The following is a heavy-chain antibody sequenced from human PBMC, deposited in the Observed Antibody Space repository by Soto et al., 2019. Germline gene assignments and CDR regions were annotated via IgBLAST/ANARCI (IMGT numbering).Heavy chain of an antibody. Sequence: QLQLQESGPGLVKPSETLSLTCTVSGGSISSSSYYWGWIRQPPGKGLEWIGSLYYSGSTYYNPSLKGRVTISVDTSKNQFSLMLSSVTAADTAVYYCARRQGQWGDDYWGQGTLVTVSS. D-gene: IGHD6-19*01. CDR1: GGSISSSSYY. J-gene: IGHJ4*02. V-gene: IGHV4-39*01. CDR2: LYYSGST. CDR3: ARRQGQWGDDY.